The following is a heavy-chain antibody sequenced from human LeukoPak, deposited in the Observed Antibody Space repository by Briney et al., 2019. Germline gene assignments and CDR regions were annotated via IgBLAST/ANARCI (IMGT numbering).Heavy chain of an antibody. J-gene: IGHJ4*02. Sequence: ASVKVSCKASGYTFTSYDINWVRQATGQGLEWMGWMNPNSGNTGYAQKFQGRATITRNTSISTAYMEVSSLRSEDTAVYYCARVAIRGVLVLGYWGQGTLVTVSS. CDR2: MNPNSGNT. CDR1: GYTFTSYD. CDR3: ARVAIRGVLVLGY. D-gene: IGHD3-10*01. V-gene: IGHV1-8*03.